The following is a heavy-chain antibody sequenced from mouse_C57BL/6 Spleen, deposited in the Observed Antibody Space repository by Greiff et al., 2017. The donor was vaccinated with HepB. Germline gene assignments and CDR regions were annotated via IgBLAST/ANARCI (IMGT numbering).Heavy chain of an antibody. V-gene: IGHV1-64*01. J-gene: IGHJ2*01. CDR3: TRDGFSYYFDY. Sequence: QVQLQQPGAELVKPGASVKLSCKASGYTFTSYGMHWVKQRPGQGLEWIGMIHPNSGSTNYDEKFKSKSTLTVDKSSSTAYMQLSSLTSEDSAYYYCTRDGFSYYFDYWGQGTTLTVSS. CDR1: GYTFTSYG. CDR2: IHPNSGST. D-gene: IGHD2-3*01.